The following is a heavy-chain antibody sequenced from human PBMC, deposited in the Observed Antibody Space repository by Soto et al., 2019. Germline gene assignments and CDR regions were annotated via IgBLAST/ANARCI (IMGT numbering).Heavy chain of an antibody. J-gene: IGHJ4*02. CDR3: VRVAGTGYFDY. CDR2: IYYSGST. V-gene: IGHV4-59*01. D-gene: IGHD1-1*01. Sequence: SETLSLTCTVSGGSISSYYWSWIRQPPGKGLEWIGYIYYSGSTNYNPSLKSRVTISVDTSKNQFSLKLSSVTAADTAVYYCVRVAGTGYFDYWGQGTLVTVSS. CDR1: GGSISSYY.